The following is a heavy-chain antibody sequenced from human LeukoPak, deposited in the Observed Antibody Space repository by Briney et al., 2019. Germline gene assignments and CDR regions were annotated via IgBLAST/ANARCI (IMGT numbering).Heavy chain of an antibody. CDR2: IKQDGSEK. V-gene: IGHV3-7*01. J-gene: IGHJ4*02. CDR3: ARERSGYCSDGSCYDFDY. Sequence: GGSLRLSCTTSGFNFRAYWMGWVRQAPGKGLEWVANIKQDGSEKYYAESVKGRFTISRDNAKNSLYLQMNSLRAEDTAMYYCARERSGYCSDGSCYDFDYWGQGTLVTVSS. CDR1: GFNFRAYW. D-gene: IGHD2-15*01.